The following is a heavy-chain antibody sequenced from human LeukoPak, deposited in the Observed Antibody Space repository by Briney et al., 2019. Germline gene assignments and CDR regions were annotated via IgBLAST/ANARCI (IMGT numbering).Heavy chain of an antibody. CDR2: INPSGGST. V-gene: IGHV1-46*01. D-gene: IGHD5-24*01. CDR1: GYTFTSYY. CDR3: ARDRGDGYNEYYFDY. J-gene: IGHJ4*02. Sequence: ASVKVSCKASGYTFTSYYMHWVRQAPGQGLEWMGIINPSGGSTSYGQKFQGRVTMTRDTSTSTVYMELSSLRSEGTAVYYCARDRGDGYNEYYFDYWGQGTLVTVSS.